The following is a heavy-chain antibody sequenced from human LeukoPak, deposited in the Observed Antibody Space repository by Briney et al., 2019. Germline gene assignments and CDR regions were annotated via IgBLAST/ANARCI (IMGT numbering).Heavy chain of an antibody. CDR2: IIPIFGTA. CDR1: GGTFSSYA. D-gene: IGHD5-12*01. Sequence: SVKVSCKASGGTFSSYAISWVRQAPGQGLEWMGGIIPIFGTANYAQKFQGRVTMTRNTSISTAYMELSSLRSEDTAVYYCARDIVATTVYYYYGMDVWGQGTTVTVSS. CDR3: ARDIVATTVYYYYGMDV. J-gene: IGHJ6*02. V-gene: IGHV1-69*05.